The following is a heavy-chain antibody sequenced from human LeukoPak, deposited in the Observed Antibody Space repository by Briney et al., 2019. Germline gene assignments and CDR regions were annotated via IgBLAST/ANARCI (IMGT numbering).Heavy chain of an antibody. CDR1: GFTFSNYW. CDR3: ARTGKFDS. CDR2: IKTDGSET. Sequence: PGGSLRLSCAASGFTFSNYWMNCVRQAPGKGLEWVANIKTDGSETFYVDSVKGRFTISRDNAKNSVYLQMNSLRAEDTAIYYCARTGKFDSWGQGILVTVSA. V-gene: IGHV3-7*05. J-gene: IGHJ5*01.